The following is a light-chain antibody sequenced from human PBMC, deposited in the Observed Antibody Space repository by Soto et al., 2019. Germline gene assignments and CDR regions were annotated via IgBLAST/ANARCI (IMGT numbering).Light chain of an antibody. J-gene: IGKJ3*01. Sequence: DIQMTQSPSTLSASVGDRVNITCRASQSINGWLAWYQQKPGKAPKLLISRASDLQTGVPSRFSGTGSGTEVTPTICSLQTDDFATYYCQQYNSYFFTFGPGTKVDVK. CDR3: QQYNSYFFT. V-gene: IGKV1-5*03. CDR2: RAS. CDR1: QSINGW.